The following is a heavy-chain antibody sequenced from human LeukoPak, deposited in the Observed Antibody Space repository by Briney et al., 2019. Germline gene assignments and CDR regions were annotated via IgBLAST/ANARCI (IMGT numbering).Heavy chain of an antibody. CDR1: SGYIITSGHY. Sequence: SETLSLTCTVSSGYIITSGHYWGWIRQPPGKGLEWIGSIYYTGVTSTNPFFRSRMSISVDTSKNQFSLNLTSVTAADAAVYYCARERSSSGGHSWFDPWGQGTLVTVSS. CDR3: ARERSSSGGHSWFDP. CDR2: IYYTGVT. J-gene: IGHJ5*02. V-gene: IGHV4-39*07. D-gene: IGHD4-23*01.